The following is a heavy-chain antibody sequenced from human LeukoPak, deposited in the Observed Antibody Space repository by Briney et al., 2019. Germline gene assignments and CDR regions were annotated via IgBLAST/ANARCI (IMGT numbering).Heavy chain of an antibody. Sequence: GGSLRLSCAASGFRFSSYAMSWVRQAPGKGLEWVPAISGSGVSTYYADSVKGRFTVSRDNSKNTLYLQMSSLRAEDTAVYYCAKDERNWNYNLASQTYDWGQGTLVTVSS. CDR1: GFRFSSYA. CDR3: AKDERNWNYNLASQTYD. D-gene: IGHD1-7*01. V-gene: IGHV3-23*01. J-gene: IGHJ4*02. CDR2: ISGSGVST.